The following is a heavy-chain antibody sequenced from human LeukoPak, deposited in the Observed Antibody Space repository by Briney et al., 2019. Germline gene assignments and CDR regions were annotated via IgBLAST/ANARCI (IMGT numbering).Heavy chain of an antibody. V-gene: IGHV4-59*01. D-gene: IGHD2-2*01. CDR1: GGSISSYY. J-gene: IGHJ4*02. Sequence: PSETLSLTCTVSGGSISSYYWSWIRQPPGKGLEWIGYIYYSGSTNYNPSLKTRVIISVDTSKNQFSLRLTSVTAADSATYYCARETSLVGYAGGLGFNYWGRGTLVTVSS. CDR2: IYYSGST. CDR3: ARETSLVGYAGGLGFNY.